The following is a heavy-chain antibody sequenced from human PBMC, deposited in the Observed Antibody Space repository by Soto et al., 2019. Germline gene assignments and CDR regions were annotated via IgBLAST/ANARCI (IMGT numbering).Heavy chain of an antibody. J-gene: IGHJ1*01. Sequence: QITLKESGPTLVKHTQTLAPNCTFSGFSFNTRGVGVAWIRQPPGKALEWLAVTYWDDDRRYRPSLTDRLTITKDISTNQVVLTMTNMDPVETGTYYCAHLEPGPLSFAYWGQGALVTVSS. V-gene: IGHV2-5*02. CDR1: GFSFNTRGVG. D-gene: IGHD2-8*02. CDR3: AHLEPGPLSFAY. CDR2: TYWDDDR.